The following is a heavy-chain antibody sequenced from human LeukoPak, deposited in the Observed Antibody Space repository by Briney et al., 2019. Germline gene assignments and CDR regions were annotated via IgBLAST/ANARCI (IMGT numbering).Heavy chain of an antibody. CDR1: GFTFSSYS. D-gene: IGHD6-19*01. CDR3: ARAYSSGHFDY. Sequence: PGGSLRLSCAASGFTFSSYSMNWVRQAPGKGLEWVSSISSSSSHIYYADSVKGRFTISRDNAKNSLYLQMNSLRAEDTAVYYCARAYSSGHFDYWGQGTLVTVSS. J-gene: IGHJ4*02. CDR2: ISSSSSHI. V-gene: IGHV3-21*01.